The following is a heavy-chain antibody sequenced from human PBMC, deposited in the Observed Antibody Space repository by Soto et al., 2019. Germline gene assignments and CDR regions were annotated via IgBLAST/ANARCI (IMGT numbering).Heavy chain of an antibody. CDR3: ARAVTYYDFWSGYYTPQYYYYYMDV. D-gene: IGHD3-3*01. CDR2: IGLAGET. Sequence: PGGSLGLSCVASGFTFSIYDMHWVRQATGKGLEWVSAIGLAGETYYSGSVKGRFTISRENAKNSLYLQMNSLRVEDTAVYYCARAVTYYDFWSGYYTPQYYYYYMDVWGKGTTVTVSS. V-gene: IGHV3-13*01. CDR1: GFTFSIYD. J-gene: IGHJ6*03.